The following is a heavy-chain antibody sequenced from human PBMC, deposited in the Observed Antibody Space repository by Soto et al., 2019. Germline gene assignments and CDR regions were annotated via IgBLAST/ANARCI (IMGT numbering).Heavy chain of an antibody. CDR2: IGGYKGNT. V-gene: IGHV1-18*01. D-gene: IGHD5-18*01. CDR1: GYTFTNYG. Sequence: QVQLVQSGAEVREPGASVKVSCKASGYTFTNYGVSWVRQAPGQGLEWMGWIGGYKGNTNYAQKLQGRVTLATATSTSTAYMELRNLRTDDTAVYYCTPHTLDTGMPSGYWGQGTLVTVSS. CDR3: TPHTLDTGMPSGY. J-gene: IGHJ1*01.